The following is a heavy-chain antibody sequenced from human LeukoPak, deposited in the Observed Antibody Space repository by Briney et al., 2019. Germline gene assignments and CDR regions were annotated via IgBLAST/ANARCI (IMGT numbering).Heavy chain of an antibody. CDR2: ISSSGSTI. CDR3: ARAGEPYYDILTGYRYYYYYMDV. V-gene: IGHV3-11*04. D-gene: IGHD3-9*01. CDR1: GFTFSDYY. Sequence: GGSLRLSCAASGFTFSDYYMSWIRQAPGKGLEWVSYISSSGSTIYYADSVKGRFTISRDNAKNSLYLQMNSLRAEDTAVYYCARAGEPYYDILTGYRYYYYYMDVWGKGTTVTVSS. J-gene: IGHJ6*03.